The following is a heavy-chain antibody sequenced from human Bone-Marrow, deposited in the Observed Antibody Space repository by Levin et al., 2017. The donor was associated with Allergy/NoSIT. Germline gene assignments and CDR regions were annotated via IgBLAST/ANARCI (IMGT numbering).Heavy chain of an antibody. D-gene: IGHD6-13*01. V-gene: IGHV3-48*03. J-gene: IGHJ4*02. CDR3: ARKRESSSSSWYGGGSFDS. CDR1: GFPFSTSA. Sequence: LSLTCAASGFPFSTSAMNWVRQAPGKGLEWVSYITSSGSITNYADSVKGRFTVSRDNAKNSLYLQMNSLRAEDTAVYYCARKRESSSSSWYGGGSFDSWGQGTLVTVSS. CDR2: ITSSGSIT.